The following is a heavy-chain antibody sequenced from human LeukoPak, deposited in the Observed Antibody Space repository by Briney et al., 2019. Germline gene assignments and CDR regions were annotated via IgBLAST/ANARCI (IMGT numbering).Heavy chain of an antibody. CDR3: AKDLYYDSSGYDY. CDR2: ISGSGGST. Sequence: GGSLRLSCAASGFTFSSFAMSWVRQAPGKGLEWVSAISGSGGSTYYADSVKGRFTISRDNSKNTLYLQMNSLRAEDTAVYYCAKDLYYDSSGYDYWGQGTLVTVSS. CDR1: GFTFSSFA. D-gene: IGHD3-22*01. V-gene: IGHV3-23*01. J-gene: IGHJ4*02.